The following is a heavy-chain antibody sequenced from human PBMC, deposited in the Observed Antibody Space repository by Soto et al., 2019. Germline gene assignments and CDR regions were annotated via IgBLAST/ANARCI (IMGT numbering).Heavy chain of an antibody. J-gene: IGHJ1*01. Sequence: PLEILSFTYAVCGGSFSGYYWSWIRQTPGKGLEWIGEIDHSGSIKYNPSLESRVSISLDTSRNQFSLKLSSVTAADSAVFYCATGGGAGHGTWGDGTLETDSS. V-gene: IGHV4-34*01. CDR2: IDHSGSI. D-gene: IGHD3-16*01. CDR1: GGSFSGYY. CDR3: ATGGGAGHGT.